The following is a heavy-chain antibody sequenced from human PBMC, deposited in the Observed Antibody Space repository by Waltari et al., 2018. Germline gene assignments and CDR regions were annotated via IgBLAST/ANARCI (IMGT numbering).Heavy chain of an antibody. D-gene: IGHD1-1*01. V-gene: IGHV4-4*07. CDR1: GGSISNYS. J-gene: IGHJ6*03. CDR2: IYASGST. CDR3: ARHNDDYYNYYMDV. Sequence: QVQLQESGPGLVQPSETLSLTCTVAGGSISNYSWSWIRQSAGKGLEWIGCIYASGSTNYNPSLKSRVTMSVDTSKNQFSLKLSSVTAADTAVYYCARHNDDYYNYYMDVWGKGTTVTISS.